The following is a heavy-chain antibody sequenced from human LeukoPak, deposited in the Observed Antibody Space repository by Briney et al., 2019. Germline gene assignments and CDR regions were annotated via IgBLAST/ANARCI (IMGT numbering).Heavy chain of an antibody. CDR1: GFTFSSYG. CDR2: IRHDGSNK. D-gene: IGHD2-2*01. CDR3: ARARRPDLTNPFDY. V-gene: IGHV3-30*02. Sequence: GGSLRLSCAASGFTFSSYGMHWVRQAPGKGLEWVAFIRHDGSNKYYADSVEGRFTISRDNSKNTLYLQMNSLRAEDTAVYYCARARRPDLTNPFDYWGQGTLVTVSS. J-gene: IGHJ4*02.